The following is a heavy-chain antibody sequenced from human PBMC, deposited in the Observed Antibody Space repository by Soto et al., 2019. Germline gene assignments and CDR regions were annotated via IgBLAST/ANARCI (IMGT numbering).Heavy chain of an antibody. V-gene: IGHV4-59*11. CDR3: GIGGGGIQRPYYFDF. J-gene: IGHJ4*02. CDR2: IYYSGST. CDR1: GDSIRSHY. Sequence: PSETLYLSCTVSGDSIRSHYWSWIRQSPGKGLEWIGYIYYSGSTSYNPSLKSRVTISIDTSRSQFSLKLSSVTAADTAVYYCGIGGGGIQRPYYFDFCDKGTLVIVSS. D-gene: IGHD3-16*01.